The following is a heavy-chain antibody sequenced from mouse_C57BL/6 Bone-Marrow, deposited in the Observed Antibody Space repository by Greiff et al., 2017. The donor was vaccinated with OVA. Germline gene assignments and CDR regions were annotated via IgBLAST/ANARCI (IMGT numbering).Heavy chain of an antibody. D-gene: IGHD1-1*01. CDR1: GYTFTSYW. Sequence: VQLQQPGAELVKPGASVKLSCKASGYTFTSYWMHWVKQRPGQGLEWIGMIHPNSGSTTYNEQFKSKATLTVDKSSSTAYMQLSSLTSEDSAVYCGARRGYGSSSFAYWGQGTLVTVSA. J-gene: IGHJ3*01. V-gene: IGHV1-64*01. CDR2: IHPNSGST. CDR3: ARRGYGSSSFAY.